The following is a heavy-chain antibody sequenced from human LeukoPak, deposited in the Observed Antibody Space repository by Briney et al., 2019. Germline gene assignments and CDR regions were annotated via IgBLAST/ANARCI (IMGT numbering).Heavy chain of an antibody. CDR1: GYTFTLYG. Sequence: GASVTVSCKASGYTFTLYGMSWVRQAPGKGLEWMGWINTSNGNTNYAQNLQGRVSMTTDTSTNTAYMELRSLRSDDTAVYYCARYRSGDVDYWGQGTLVTVSS. CDR3: ARYRSGDVDY. J-gene: IGHJ4*02. D-gene: IGHD6-19*01. V-gene: IGHV1-18*04. CDR2: INTSNGNT.